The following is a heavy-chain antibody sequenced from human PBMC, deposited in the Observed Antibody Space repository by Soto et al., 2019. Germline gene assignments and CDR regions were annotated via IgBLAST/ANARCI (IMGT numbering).Heavy chain of an antibody. CDR1: GFTFSSYG. D-gene: IGHD3-10*01. V-gene: IGHV3-33*01. CDR2: IWYDGSNK. Sequence: PGGSLRLSCAASGFTFSSYGMHWVRQAPGKGLEWVAVIWYDGSNKYYADSVKGRFTISRDNSKNTLYLQMNSLRAEDTAVYYCARTYCSGSYYGNYYYYGMDVWGQRTTVTVSS. CDR3: ARTYCSGSYYGNYYYYGMDV. J-gene: IGHJ6*02.